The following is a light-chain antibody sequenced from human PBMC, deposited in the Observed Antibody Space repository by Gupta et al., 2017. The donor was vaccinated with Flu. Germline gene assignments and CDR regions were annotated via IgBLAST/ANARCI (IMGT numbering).Light chain of an antibody. V-gene: IGLV1-40*01. J-gene: IGLJ2*01. CDR3: QSYDSSLSGYLV. CDR2: GNT. Sequence: QSVLTQPPSVSGAPGQRVTIPCTGSSANIGAGYDVHWYQQPPGTAPNLLIFGNTNRPSGVPARFSASKSGTSASPAITVLQAEEEADYDGQSYDSSLSGYLVFGGGTKLTVL. CDR1: SANIGAGYD.